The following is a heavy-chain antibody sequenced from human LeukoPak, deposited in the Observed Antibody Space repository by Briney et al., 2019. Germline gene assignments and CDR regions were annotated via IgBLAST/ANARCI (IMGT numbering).Heavy chain of an antibody. CDR3: ASLRGGYYGPYYYYGMDV. CDR1: GGSISSSSYY. J-gene: IGHJ6*02. D-gene: IGHD3-10*01. V-gene: IGHV4-39*07. Sequence: SETLSLTCAVSGGSISSSSYYWGWIRQPPGKGLEWIGSIYYSGSTNYNPSLKSRVTISVDTSKNQFSLKLSSVTAADTAVYYCASLRGGYYGPYYYYGMDVWGQGTTVTVSS. CDR2: IYYSGST.